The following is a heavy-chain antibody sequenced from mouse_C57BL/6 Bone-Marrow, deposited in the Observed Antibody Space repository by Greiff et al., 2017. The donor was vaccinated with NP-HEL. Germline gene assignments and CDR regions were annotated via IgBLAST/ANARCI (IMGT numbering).Heavy chain of an antibody. Sequence: QVQLQQPGAELVKPGASVKLSCKASGYTFTSYWITWVKQRPGQGLEWIGDIYPGSGSTNYNEKFKSKATLTVDTSTSTAYMQLSSLTSEDSAVYCCARTPLVDYYAMGDWGKGTSVTVSS. V-gene: IGHV1-55*01. CDR2: IYPGSGST. J-gene: IGHJ4*01. D-gene: IGHD1-1*02. CDR1: GYTFTSYW. CDR3: ARTPLVDYYAMGD.